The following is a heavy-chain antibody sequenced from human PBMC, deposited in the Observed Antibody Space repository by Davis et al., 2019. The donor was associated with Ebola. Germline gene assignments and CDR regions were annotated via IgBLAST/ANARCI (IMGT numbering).Heavy chain of an antibody. D-gene: IGHD1-20*01. CDR2: ISGSSDTI. Sequence: GESLKISCAASGFSFRTYAMNWVRQAPGKGLEWVSYISGSSDTIYYADSVKGRFTISRENAKNSLYLQMNSLRDKDTACYYCSRANNWKTEYFDYWGQGTLVTVSS. CDR1: GFSFRTYA. J-gene: IGHJ4*02. CDR3: SRANNWKTEYFDY. V-gene: IGHV3-48*02.